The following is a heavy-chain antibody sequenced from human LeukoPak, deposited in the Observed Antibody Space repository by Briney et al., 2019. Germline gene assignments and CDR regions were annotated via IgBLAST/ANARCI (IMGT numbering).Heavy chain of an antibody. J-gene: IGHJ6*02. D-gene: IGHD3-10*01. CDR1: GFTFSSYG. CDR3: AKDLKKLVRGVPDYYGMDV. Sequence: PGGSLRLSCAASGFTFSSYGIHWVRQAPGKGLEWVAAVSYDGSNKFYADSVKGRFTISRDSSRNTLYLEMNSLSAEDTAVYYCAKDLKKLVRGVPDYYGMDVWGQGTTVAVSS. V-gene: IGHV3-30*18. CDR2: VSYDGSNK.